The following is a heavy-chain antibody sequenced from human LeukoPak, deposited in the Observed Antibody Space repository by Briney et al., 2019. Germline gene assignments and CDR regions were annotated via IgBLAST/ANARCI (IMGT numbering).Heavy chain of an antibody. CDR3: AREFFDREGGTTVLDY. CDR2: ISSGSSYI. D-gene: IGHD1-26*01. CDR1: GFTFSSTS. V-gene: IGHV3-21*01. Sequence: GGSLRLSCAASGFTFSSTSMNWVRQAPGKGLEWVSSISSGSSYIFYADSVKGLFTISRDNAKNSLYLQMNSLRAEDTAVYYCAREFFDREGGTTVLDYWGQGTPIAVSS. J-gene: IGHJ4*02.